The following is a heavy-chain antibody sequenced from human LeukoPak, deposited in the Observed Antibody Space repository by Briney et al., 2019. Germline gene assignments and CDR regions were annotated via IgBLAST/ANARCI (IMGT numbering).Heavy chain of an antibody. CDR3: ASGYCSGGSCLSYMDV. D-gene: IGHD2-15*01. V-gene: IGHV1-69*05. J-gene: IGHJ6*03. Sequence: GASVKVSCKASGGTFSSYAISWVRQAPGQGLEWMGGLIPIFGTANYAQKFQGRVTITTDESTSTAYMELSSLRSEDTAVYYCASGYCSGGSCLSYMDVWGKGTTVTVSS. CDR1: GGTFSSYA. CDR2: LIPIFGTA.